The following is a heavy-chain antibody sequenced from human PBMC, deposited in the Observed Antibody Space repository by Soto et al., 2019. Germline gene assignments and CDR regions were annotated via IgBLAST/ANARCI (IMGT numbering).Heavy chain of an antibody. CDR1: GGSISSSSYY. V-gene: IGHV4-39*01. D-gene: IGHD6-19*01. J-gene: IGHJ4*02. CDR2: IYYSGST. CDR3: ARHSLPHSSGWYRVDY. Sequence: SETLSLTXTVSGGSISSSSYYWGWIRQPPGKGLEWIGSIYYSGSTYYNPSLKSRVTISVDTSKNQFSLKLSSVTAADTAVYYCARHSLPHSSGWYRVDYWGQGTLVTVSS.